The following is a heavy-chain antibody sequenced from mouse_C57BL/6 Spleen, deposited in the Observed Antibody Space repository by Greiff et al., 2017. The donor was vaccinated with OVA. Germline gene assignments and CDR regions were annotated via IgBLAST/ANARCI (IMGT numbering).Heavy chain of an antibody. Sequence: VQLKESGAELVKPGASVKISCKASGYAFSSYWMNWVKQRPGKGLEWIGQIYPGDGDTNYNGKFKGKATLTADKSSSTAYMQLSSLTSEDSAVYFCARGGGGNYGFDYWGQGTTLTVSS. CDR2: IYPGDGDT. CDR3: ARGGGGNYGFDY. D-gene: IGHD2-1*01. V-gene: IGHV1-80*01. CDR1: GYAFSSYW. J-gene: IGHJ2*01.